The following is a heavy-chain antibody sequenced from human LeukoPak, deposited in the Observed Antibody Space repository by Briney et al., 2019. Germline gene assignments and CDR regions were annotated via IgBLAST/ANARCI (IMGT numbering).Heavy chain of an antibody. Sequence: GGSLRLSCAASGFTFANYAMTWVRQAPGKGLEWVSVIYSGGSTYYADSVKGRFTISRDNSKNTLYLQMNSLRAEDTAVYYCARDPYCSGGSCYPYWGQGTLVTVSS. D-gene: IGHD2-15*01. CDR1: GFTFANYA. CDR3: ARDPYCSGGSCYPY. J-gene: IGHJ4*02. V-gene: IGHV3-53*01. CDR2: IYSGGST.